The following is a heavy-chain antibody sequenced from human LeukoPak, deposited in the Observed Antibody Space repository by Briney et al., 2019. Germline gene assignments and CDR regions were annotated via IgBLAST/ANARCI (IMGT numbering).Heavy chain of an antibody. J-gene: IGHJ6*02. CDR2: IYYTGTT. CDR1: GGSISSSSYY. D-gene: IGHD5/OR15-5a*01. V-gene: IGHV4-39*01. Sequence: SETLSLTCTVSGGSISSSSYYWVWIRQPPGKGLEWIGSIYYTGTTYYNASLKSRLTVSVDRSKNQFSLKLTSVTAADTAVYYXXRPQSTAGYSMDVWGQGTTVTVSS. CDR3: XRPQSTAGYSMDV.